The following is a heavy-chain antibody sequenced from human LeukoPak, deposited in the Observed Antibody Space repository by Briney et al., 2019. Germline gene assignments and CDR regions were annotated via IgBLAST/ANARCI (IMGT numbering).Heavy chain of an antibody. CDR1: GGSISTYY. CDR3: ARDSRMMMTFGAVGAGYYHYHGMDV. CDR2: ILLNGTS. D-gene: IGHD3-16*01. V-gene: IGHV4-4*08. J-gene: IGHJ6*02. Sequence: SETLSLTCTVSGGSISTYYWSWIRQPPGKGLEWIGYILLNGTSDYNASLKSRVTISLDTSKKQFSLKLNSVTVADTAVYYCARDSRMMMTFGAVGAGYYHYHGMDVWGQGTTVTVSS.